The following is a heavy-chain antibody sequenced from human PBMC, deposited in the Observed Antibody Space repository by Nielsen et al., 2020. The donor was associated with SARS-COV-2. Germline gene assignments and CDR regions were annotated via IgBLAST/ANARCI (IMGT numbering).Heavy chain of an antibody. Sequence: GESLKISCAASGFTFSSYAMSWVRQAPGKGLEWVSAISGSGGSTYYADSVKGRFTISRDNSKNTLYLQMNSLRAEDTAVYYCALFPRVAAAGSRAFDYWGQGTLVTVSS. V-gene: IGHV3-23*01. CDR2: ISGSGGST. D-gene: IGHD6-13*01. CDR3: ALFPRVAAAGSRAFDY. CDR1: GFTFSSYA. J-gene: IGHJ4*02.